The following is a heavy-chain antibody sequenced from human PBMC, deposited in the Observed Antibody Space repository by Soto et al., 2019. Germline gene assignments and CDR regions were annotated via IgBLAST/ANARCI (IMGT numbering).Heavy chain of an antibody. CDR3: ARRSRIAAAYYGMDV. Sequence: GASVKVSCKASGGTFSSYPISWVRQAPGQGLEWMGGIIPIFGTANYAQKFQGRVTITADESTSTAYMELSSLRSEDTAVYYCARRSRIAAAYYGMDVWGQGTTVTVSS. V-gene: IGHV1-69*13. D-gene: IGHD6-13*01. CDR1: GGTFSSYP. J-gene: IGHJ6*02. CDR2: IIPIFGTA.